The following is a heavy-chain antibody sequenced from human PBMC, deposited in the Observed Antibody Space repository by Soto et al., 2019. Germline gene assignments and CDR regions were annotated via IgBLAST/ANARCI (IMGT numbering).Heavy chain of an antibody. CDR2: IYHSGST. CDR1: GGSLSGGTNY. V-gene: IGHV4-4*02. D-gene: IGHD3-22*01. Sequence: KASETLSLTCTVSGGSLSGGTNYWSWVRQPPGKGLEWIGEIYHSGSTNYNPSLKSRVTISVDKSKNQFSLKLSSVTAADTAVYYCARLGIVVNQYGMDVWGQGTTVTVSS. CDR3: ARLGIVVNQYGMDV. J-gene: IGHJ6*02.